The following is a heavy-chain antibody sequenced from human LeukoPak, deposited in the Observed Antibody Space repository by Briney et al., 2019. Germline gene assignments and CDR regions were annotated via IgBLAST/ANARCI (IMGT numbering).Heavy chain of an antibody. CDR3: ARAGDY. V-gene: IGHV3-30*03. Sequence: GGSLRLSCAASGVTFSSYGMHWVRQAPGKGLEWVAVISYDGSNKYYADSVKGRFTISRDNSKNTLYLQMNSLRAEDTAVYYCARAGDYWGQGTLVTVSS. J-gene: IGHJ4*02. CDR1: GVTFSSYG. CDR2: ISYDGSNK.